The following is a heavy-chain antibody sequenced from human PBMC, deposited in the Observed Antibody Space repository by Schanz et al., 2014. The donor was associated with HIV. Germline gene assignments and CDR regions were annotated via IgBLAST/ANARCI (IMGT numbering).Heavy chain of an antibody. D-gene: IGHD3-16*01. CDR2: ISYDGSNK. CDR1: GFTFSNYA. J-gene: IGHJ4*02. CDR3: ARGAEEDYYGPCFDS. V-gene: IGHV3-30-3*01. Sequence: QVQLVESGGGVVQPGRSLRLSCAVSGFTFSNYAMHWVRQAPGKGLEWVAVISYDGSNKYYADSVKGRFTISGDNSKNTLYLQMNSLRADDTAEYFCARGAEEDYYGPCFDSWGQGTLVIVSS.